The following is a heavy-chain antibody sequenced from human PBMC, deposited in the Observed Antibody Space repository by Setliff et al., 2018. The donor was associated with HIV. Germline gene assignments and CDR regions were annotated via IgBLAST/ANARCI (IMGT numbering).Heavy chain of an antibody. J-gene: IGHJ4*02. D-gene: IGHD3-22*01. CDR3: ARGLSFYDPGGFDY. V-gene: IGHV4-4*07. CDR2: LYTSGST. CDR1: GGSISSYY. Sequence: SETLSLTCTVSGGSISSYYWSWIRQPAGKGLEWIGRLYTSGSTNYNPSLKSRVTMSVDTSKNQFSLKVRYVTAADTAIYYCARGLSFYDPGGFDYWGQGTLVTVSS.